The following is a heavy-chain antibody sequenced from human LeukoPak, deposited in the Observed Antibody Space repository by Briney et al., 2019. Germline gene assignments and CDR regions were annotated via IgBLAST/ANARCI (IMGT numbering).Heavy chain of an antibody. V-gene: IGHV4-39*07. CDR3: ARALKDPYPFDY. D-gene: IGHD2-2*01. CDR2: IYYTGST. CDR1: GGSISSRSYS. Sequence: PSETLSLTCPVSGGSISSRSYSWGRIRQPPGKGLEWLATIYYTGSTYYNPSLKSRVTISVDTSKNQFSLKLSSVTAADTAVYYCARALKDPYPFDYWGQGTLVTVSS. J-gene: IGHJ4*02.